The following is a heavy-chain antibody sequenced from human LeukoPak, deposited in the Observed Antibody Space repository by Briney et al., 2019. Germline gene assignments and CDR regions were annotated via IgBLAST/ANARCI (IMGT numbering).Heavy chain of an antibody. CDR3: ATDGVAAGYTYFHH. V-gene: IGHV3-23*01. D-gene: IGHD3-9*01. CDR1: GFTFSSYA. CDR2: ISGSGGST. Sequence: GGSLRLSCAASGFTFSSYAMSWVRQAPGKGLEWVSAISGSGGSTYYADSVKGRFTISRDNSKNTLYLQMNSLRAEDTAVYYCATDGVAAGYTYFHHWGQGTLVTVSS. J-gene: IGHJ1*01.